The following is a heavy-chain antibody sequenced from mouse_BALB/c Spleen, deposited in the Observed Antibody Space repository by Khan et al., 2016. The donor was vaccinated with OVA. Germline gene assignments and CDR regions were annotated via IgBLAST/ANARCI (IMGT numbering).Heavy chain of an antibody. V-gene: IGHV1-77*01. CDR3: ARRNYCGYTFAY. J-gene: IGHJ3*01. CDR2: ISPGSGDT. Sequence: QVQLQQPGAELARPGASVKLSCKASGYTFTDYYINWVKQRTGQGLEWIGEISPGSGDTYYNEKFKGKATLTADKSSSTVYMQLSSLTAEASAGYFCARRNYCGYTFAYWGQGTLVTVSA. CDR1: GYTFTDYY. D-gene: IGHD1-2*01.